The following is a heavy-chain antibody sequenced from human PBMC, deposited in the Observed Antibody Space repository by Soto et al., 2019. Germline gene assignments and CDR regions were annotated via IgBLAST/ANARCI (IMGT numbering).Heavy chain of an antibody. V-gene: IGHV3-13*05. CDR1: GFSFRDYD. D-gene: IGHD1-26*01. CDR3: ARAYLGRLPRRADYYYAMDV. J-gene: IGHJ6*02. CDR2: LGAARDP. Sequence: EVQLVESGGGSVQPGESLRLSCAASGFSFRDYDMHWVRQRKGKGLEWVSALGAARDPYYVGSVKGRFSVSRDNAQISLFLQMTNLRVDDTAVYFCARAYLGRLPRRADYYYAMDVWGRGTTVTVSS.